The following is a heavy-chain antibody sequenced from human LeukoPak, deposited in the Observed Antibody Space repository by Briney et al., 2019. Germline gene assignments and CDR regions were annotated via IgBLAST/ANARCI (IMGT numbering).Heavy chain of an antibody. CDR1: GYTFPNYG. D-gene: IGHD3-3*01. CDR3: ARELYYDFWSGPEDY. V-gene: IGHV1-18*01. J-gene: IGHJ4*02. Sequence: GASVKVSCKTSGYTFPNYGITWVRQAPGQGLEWMGWIRADNGNTEYSRKFQGRVTMTIDTSTSTAYMDLRSLRSDDTAVYYCARELYYDFWSGPEDYWDQGTLVTVSS. CDR2: IRADNGNT.